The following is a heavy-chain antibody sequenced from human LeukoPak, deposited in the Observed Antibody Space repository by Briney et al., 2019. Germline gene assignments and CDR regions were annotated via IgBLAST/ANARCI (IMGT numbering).Heavy chain of an antibody. CDR3: AKGGYCSGGSCSTGGYMDV. D-gene: IGHD2-15*01. CDR2: ISSSGSTI. J-gene: IGHJ6*03. CDR1: GFTFSDYY. Sequence: PGGSLRLSCAASGFTFSDYYMSWIRQAPGKGLEWVSYISSSGSTIYYADSVKGRFTISRDNAKNSLYLQMNSLRAEDAAVYYCAKGGYCSGGSCSTGGYMDVWGKGTTVTVSS. V-gene: IGHV3-11*01.